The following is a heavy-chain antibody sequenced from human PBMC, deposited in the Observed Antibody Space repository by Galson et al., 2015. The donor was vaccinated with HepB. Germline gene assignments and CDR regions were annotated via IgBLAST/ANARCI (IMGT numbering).Heavy chain of an antibody. CDR1: GFMSSGHW. J-gene: IGHJ4*02. CDR3: ARNRGYETFDY. V-gene: IGHV3-7*03. CDR2: IKEDGGIK. Sequence: SLRLSCAASGFMSSGHWMNWVGQAPGKGLEWVANIKEDGGIKYYVDSVTGRFTISRDNARNLLYLQMNGLRAEDTAVYFCARNRGYETFDYWGQGALVTVSS. D-gene: IGHD5-12*01.